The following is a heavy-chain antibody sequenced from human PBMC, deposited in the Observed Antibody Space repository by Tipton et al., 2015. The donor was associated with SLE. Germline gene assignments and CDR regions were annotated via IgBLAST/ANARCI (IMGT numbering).Heavy chain of an antibody. V-gene: IGHV4-39*07. D-gene: IGHD6-25*01. Sequence: TLSLTCTVSGVSVTSGTYFWTWVRQPPGKGLEWIGNIFYGGTASSNSSLRSRATISVDTSKNQFSLTLRSVTAADTAVYYCVSPRGGYGDDAFDVWGRGTTVIVSS. CDR3: VSPRGGYGDDAFDV. CDR1: GVSVTSGTYF. CDR2: IFYGGTA. J-gene: IGHJ3*01.